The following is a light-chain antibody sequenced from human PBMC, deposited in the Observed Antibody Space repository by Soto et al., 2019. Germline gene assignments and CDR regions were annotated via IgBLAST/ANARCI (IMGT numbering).Light chain of an antibody. J-gene: IGKJ4*01. CDR3: QKYDGVPLT. CDR1: QGFGNY. V-gene: IGKV1-27*01. CDR2: AAS. Sequence: DIQMTQSPSSLSASVGDRVTITCRASQGFGNYLAWYQQKQGKVPKLLIYAASTLQSGVPSRFSGSGSGTDFTLTISSLQPEDVATYYCQKYDGVPLTVGGGTKVDIK.